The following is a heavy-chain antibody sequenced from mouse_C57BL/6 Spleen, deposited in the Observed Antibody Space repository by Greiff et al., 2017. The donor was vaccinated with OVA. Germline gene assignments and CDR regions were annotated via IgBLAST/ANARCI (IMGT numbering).Heavy chain of an antibody. V-gene: IGHV1-26*01. Sequence: VQLQQSGPELVKPGASVKISCKASGYTFTDYYMNWVKQSHGKSLEWIGDINPNNGGTSYNQKFKGKATLTVDKSSSTAYMELRSLTSEDSAVYYCARRDFLDVWGTGTTVTVSS. CDR1: GYTFTDYY. CDR2: INPNNGGT. CDR3: ARRDFLDV. J-gene: IGHJ1*03.